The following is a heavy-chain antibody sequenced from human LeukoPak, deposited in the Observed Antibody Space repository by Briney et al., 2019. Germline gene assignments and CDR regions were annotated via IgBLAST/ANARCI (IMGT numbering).Heavy chain of an antibody. D-gene: IGHD3-10*01. V-gene: IGHV3-53*01. Sequence: PSETLSLTCTVAGGSISSYYWSWVRQAPGKGLEWVSVIYSGCSTYYADSVKGRFTISRDNSKSTLYIQMNSLRAEDTAVYYCARAKPKNMVRGLIMRRESRYYFDYWGQGTLVTVSS. CDR2: IYSGCST. J-gene: IGHJ4*02. CDR1: GGSISSYY. CDR3: ARAKPKNMVRGLIMRRESRYYFDY.